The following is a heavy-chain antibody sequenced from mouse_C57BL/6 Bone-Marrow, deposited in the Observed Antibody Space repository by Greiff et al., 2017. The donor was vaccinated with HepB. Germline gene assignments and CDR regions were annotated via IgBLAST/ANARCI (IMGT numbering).Heavy chain of an antibody. J-gene: IGHJ3*01. V-gene: IGHV10-3*01. Sequence: EVQLVESGGGLVQPKGSLKLSCAASGFTFNTYAMHWVRQAPGKGLEWVARIRSKSSNYATYYADSVKDRFTISRDDSQSMLYLQMNNLKTEDTAMYYCVRERDYGNYGWFAYWGQGTRVTVSA. CDR1: GFTFNTYA. CDR3: VRERDYGNYGWFAY. CDR2: IRSKSSNYAT. D-gene: IGHD2-1*01.